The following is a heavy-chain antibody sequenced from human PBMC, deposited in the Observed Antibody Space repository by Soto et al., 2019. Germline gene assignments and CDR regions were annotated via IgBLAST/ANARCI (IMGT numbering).Heavy chain of an antibody. CDR1: GGSISSYY. D-gene: IGHD3-10*01. J-gene: IGHJ4*02. CDR3: ASVAISTMVRGAHDY. CDR2: IYYSGST. Sequence: SETLSLTCTVSGGSISSYYWSWIRQPPGKGLEWIGYIYYSGSTNYNPSLKSRVTTSVDTSKNQFSLKLSSVTAADTAVYYCASVAISTMVRGAHDYWGQGTLVTVSS. V-gene: IGHV4-59*01.